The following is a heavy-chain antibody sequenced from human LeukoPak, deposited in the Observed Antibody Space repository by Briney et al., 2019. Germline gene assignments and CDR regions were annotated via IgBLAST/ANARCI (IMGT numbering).Heavy chain of an antibody. J-gene: IGHJ4*02. Sequence: GSLRLSCAASGFTFSSYSVNWARQAPGKGLEWVSSISSSSSYIYYADSVKGRFTISRDNAKNSLYLQMNSLRAEDTAVYYCAKGDTTWELPHDYWGQGTLVTVSS. D-gene: IGHD1-26*01. CDR3: AKGDTTWELPHDY. CDR2: ISSSSSYI. CDR1: GFTFSSYS. V-gene: IGHV3-21*04.